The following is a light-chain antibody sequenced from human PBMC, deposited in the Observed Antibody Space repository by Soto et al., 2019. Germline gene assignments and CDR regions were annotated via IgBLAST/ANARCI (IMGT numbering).Light chain of an antibody. CDR2: DVS. CDR3: SAYTSSSTL. V-gene: IGLV2-14*01. J-gene: IGLJ2*01. Sequence: QSVLTQPASVSGSPGQSITISCTGTSSDVGRHNYVSWYQQHPGKAPKLMIYDVSNRPSGVSNRFSGSKSGNTASLTISGLQAEDEADYYCSAYTSSSTLFGGGTKLTVL. CDR1: SSDVGRHNY.